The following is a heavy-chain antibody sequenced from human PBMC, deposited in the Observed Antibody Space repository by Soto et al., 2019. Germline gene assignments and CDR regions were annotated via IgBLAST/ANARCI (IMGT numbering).Heavy chain of an antibody. CDR2: FSGSGGST. Sequence: GGSLRLSCAASGFTFSSYAMSWVRQAPGKGLEWVSAFSGSGGSTYYADSVKGRFTISRDNSKNTLYLQMNSLRAEDTAVYYCAITRIAARNWLDPWGQGTLVTVSS. CDR3: AITRIAARNWLDP. V-gene: IGHV3-23*01. CDR1: GFTFSSYA. J-gene: IGHJ5*02. D-gene: IGHD6-25*01.